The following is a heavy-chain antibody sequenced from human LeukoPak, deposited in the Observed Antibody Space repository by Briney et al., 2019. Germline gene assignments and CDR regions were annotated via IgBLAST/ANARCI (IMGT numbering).Heavy chain of an antibody. Sequence: GGSLRLSCAASGFTFSSYAMSWVRQAPGKGLEWVSAISGSGGSTYYADSVKGRFTISRDNSKNTLYLQMNSLRAEDTAVYYCAKDRRYYYDSSGYQTNSPFDYWGQGTLVTVSS. V-gene: IGHV3-23*01. CDR2: ISGSGGST. J-gene: IGHJ4*02. D-gene: IGHD3-22*01. CDR3: AKDRRYYYDSSGYQTNSPFDY. CDR1: GFTFSSYA.